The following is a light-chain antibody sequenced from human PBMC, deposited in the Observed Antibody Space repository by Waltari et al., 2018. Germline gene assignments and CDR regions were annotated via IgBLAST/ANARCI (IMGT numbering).Light chain of an antibody. CDR1: EGVSSN. V-gene: IGKV3-15*01. Sequence: EIVMTQSPATLSVSPGERATLSCRASEGVSSNLAWYQQKPGQAPRRLIYGASTRATGIPVRFSGSGSGTEFTLTISSMQSEDFAVYCCQQYSDWPQTFGQGTKVEVK. CDR3: QQYSDWPQT. CDR2: GAS. J-gene: IGKJ1*01.